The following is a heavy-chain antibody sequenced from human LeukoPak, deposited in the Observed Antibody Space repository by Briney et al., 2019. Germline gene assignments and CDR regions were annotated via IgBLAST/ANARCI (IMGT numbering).Heavy chain of an antibody. CDR1: GFTFSSYA. D-gene: IGHD1-26*01. CDR3: VGEVGPRQMNY. V-gene: IGHV3-23*01. CDR2: ISGSGDNT. J-gene: IGHJ4*02. Sequence: GGSLRLSCAASGFTFSSYAMSWVRQVPGKGLEWVSVISGSGDNTYYADSVKGRFTISRDNSKNTLYLQMNSLRTEDTAMYYCVGEVGPRQMNYWGQGTLVTVSS.